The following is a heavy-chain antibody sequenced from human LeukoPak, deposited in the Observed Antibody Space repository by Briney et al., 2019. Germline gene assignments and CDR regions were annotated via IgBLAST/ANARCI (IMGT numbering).Heavy chain of an antibody. J-gene: IGHJ4*02. D-gene: IGHD3-3*01. CDR2: INHSGST. Sequence: SETLSLTCAVYGGSFSGYYWSWIRQPPGKGLEWIGEINHSGSTNYNPSLKSRVTISVHTSKNQFSLKLSSVTAADTAVYYCARGRYDFWSGYRPFDYWGQGTLVTVSS. CDR3: ARGRYDFWSGYRPFDY. CDR1: GGSFSGYY. V-gene: IGHV4-34*01.